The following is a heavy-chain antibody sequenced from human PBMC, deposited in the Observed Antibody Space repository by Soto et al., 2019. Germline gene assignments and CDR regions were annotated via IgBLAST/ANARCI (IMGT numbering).Heavy chain of an antibody. J-gene: IGHJ6*02. Sequence: PGGSLRLSCAASGFTFSRYAMTWVRQAPGKGPEWVSGISGSGGTTYYADSVRGRFTISRDNSKNTLYLQMSSLRADDTAVYYCANARPDSSVFRDYYAMDVWGQGTTVSVSS. D-gene: IGHD3-22*01. CDR2: ISGSGGTT. CDR1: GFTFSRYA. CDR3: ANARPDSSVFRDYYAMDV. V-gene: IGHV3-23*01.